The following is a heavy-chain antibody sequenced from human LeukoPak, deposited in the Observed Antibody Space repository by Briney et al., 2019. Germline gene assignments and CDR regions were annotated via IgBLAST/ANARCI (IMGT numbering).Heavy chain of an antibody. J-gene: IGHJ5*02. V-gene: IGHV3-74*01. Sequence: GGSLRLSCAASGFSFSSHWVHWVRQAPGQGLVWVLRISDDGSYTSNVDSVKGRFTISRDNVNNMLYLHMNSLRAEDTAVYSCVSFGISWRSSSWGQGTLVTVSS. CDR1: GFSFSSHW. CDR2: ISDDGSYT. D-gene: IGHD2-21*01. CDR3: VSFGISWRSSS.